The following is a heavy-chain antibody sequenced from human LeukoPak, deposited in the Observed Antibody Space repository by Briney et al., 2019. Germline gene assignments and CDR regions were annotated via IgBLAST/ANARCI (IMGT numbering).Heavy chain of an antibody. CDR1: GYTFTSYY. D-gene: IGHD5-18*01. CDR3: ASPGRGYSYGLDAFDI. CDR2: INPSDGDT. Sequence: ASVKVSCKASGYTFTSYYMHWLRQAPGQGLECMGIINPSDGDTNYAQRFQGRVTMTRDTSISTAYMELSRLRSDDTAVYYCASPGRGYSYGLDAFDIWGQGTMVTVSS. V-gene: IGHV1-46*01. J-gene: IGHJ3*02.